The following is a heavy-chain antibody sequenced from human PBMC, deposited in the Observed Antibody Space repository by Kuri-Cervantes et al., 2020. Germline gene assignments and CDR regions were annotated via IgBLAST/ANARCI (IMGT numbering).Heavy chain of an antibody. Sequence: GESLKISCAASGFTFSSYSMNWVRQAPGKGLEWVSYISSSSSTIYYADSVKGRFTISRDNAKNSLYLQMNSLRGEDTAVYYCARDLYDSSGYAALDYWGQGTLVTVSS. CDR1: GFTFSSYS. CDR2: ISSSSSTI. CDR3: ARDLYDSSGYAALDY. V-gene: IGHV3-48*01. D-gene: IGHD3-22*01. J-gene: IGHJ4*02.